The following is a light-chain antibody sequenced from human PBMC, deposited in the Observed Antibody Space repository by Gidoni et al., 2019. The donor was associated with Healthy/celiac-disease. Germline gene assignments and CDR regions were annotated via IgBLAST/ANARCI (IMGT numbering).Light chain of an antibody. CDR2: EVS. CDR1: SSDVGGYNY. CDR3: SSYTSSSLV. J-gene: IGLJ1*01. Sequence: QSALTQPASVSGSPGQSITISCTGTSSDVGGYNYFSWYQQHPGKAPKLMIYEVSNRPSGVSNRFSGSKSGNTASLTISGLQAEDEADYYCSSYTSSSLVFGTGTKVTVL. V-gene: IGLV2-14*01.